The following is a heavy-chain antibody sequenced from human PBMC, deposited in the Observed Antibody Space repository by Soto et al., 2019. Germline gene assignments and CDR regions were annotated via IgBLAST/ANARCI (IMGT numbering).Heavy chain of an antibody. CDR1: GFTLEAYS. CDR3: PKRRSARPGFDAFDL. Sequence: GGSLRLSCAASGFTLEAYSLHWVRQLPGKGLEWVAGISGDSGSSGYADSVRGRFTVSRDNAKNSLFLQMSSLSPEDTALYYCPKRRSARPGFDAFDLWGQGTMVTVSS. J-gene: IGHJ3*01. CDR2: ISGDSGSS. V-gene: IGHV3-9*01.